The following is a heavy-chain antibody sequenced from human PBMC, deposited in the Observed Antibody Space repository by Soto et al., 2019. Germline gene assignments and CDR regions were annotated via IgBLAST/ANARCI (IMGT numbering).Heavy chain of an antibody. J-gene: IGHJ3*02. CDR2: ISSSSSYI. Sequence: GGSLRLSCAASGFTFSSYSMNWVRQAPGKGLEWVSSISSSSSYIYYADSVKGRFTISRDNAKNSLYLQMNSLRAEDTAVYYCARDKDYDYVWGSYRYIDAFDIWGKGTMVNVSS. CDR1: GFTFSSYS. V-gene: IGHV3-21*01. D-gene: IGHD3-16*02. CDR3: ARDKDYDYVWGSYRYIDAFDI.